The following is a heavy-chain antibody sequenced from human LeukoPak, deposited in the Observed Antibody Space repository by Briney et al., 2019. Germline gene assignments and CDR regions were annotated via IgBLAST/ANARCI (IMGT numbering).Heavy chain of an antibody. CDR1: GYTFTGYY. Sequence: ASVKVSCKASGYTFTGYYMHWVRQAPGQGLEWMGWINPNSGGTNYAQKFQGRVTMTRDTSISTAYMELNSLRAEDTAVYYCARVWFGEFAYFDYWGQGTLVTVSS. J-gene: IGHJ4*02. CDR2: INPNSGGT. V-gene: IGHV1-2*02. CDR3: ARVWFGEFAYFDY. D-gene: IGHD3-10*01.